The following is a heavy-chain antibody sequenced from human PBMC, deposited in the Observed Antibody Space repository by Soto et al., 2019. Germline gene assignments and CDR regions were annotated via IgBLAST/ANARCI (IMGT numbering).Heavy chain of an antibody. J-gene: IGHJ4*02. CDR2: MNPNSGNT. CDR3: ASAPLVATIPSLSDY. V-gene: IGHV1-8*01. Sequence: VKVFCKASGYKFTSYDINGVRQATGQGLEWMGWMNPNSGNTGYAQKFQGRVTMTRNTSISTAYMELSSLRSEDTAVYYCASAPLVATIPSLSDYWCQGTRVTVSS. CDR1: GYKFTSYD. D-gene: IGHD5-12*01.